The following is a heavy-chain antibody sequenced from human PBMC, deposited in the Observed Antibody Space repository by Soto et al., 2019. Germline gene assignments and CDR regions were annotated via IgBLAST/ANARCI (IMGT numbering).Heavy chain of an antibody. J-gene: IGHJ4*02. CDR2: IIPIFGTP. Sequence: QMQLVQSGAEVKKPGSSVKVSCKASGGTFTNYAINWVRQAPGQGLEWMGGIIPIFGTPNYAQKFQGRVTITADESTSTAYLDLSSLRSEDTAVYYCARPVEMATISRSYLFYWGQGTLVTVSS. CDR3: ARPVEMATISRSYLFY. CDR1: GGTFTNYA. D-gene: IGHD5-12*01. V-gene: IGHV1-69*01.